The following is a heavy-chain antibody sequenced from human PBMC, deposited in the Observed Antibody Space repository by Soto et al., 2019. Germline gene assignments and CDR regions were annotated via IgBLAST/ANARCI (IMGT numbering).Heavy chain of an antibody. CDR3: AKDGGDIVVVPAAMSHYYYYMDV. CDR2: ISYDGSNK. Sequence: PGGSLRLSCAASGFTFSSYGMHWVRQAPGKGLEWVAVISYDGSNKYYADSVKGRFTISRDNSKNTLYLQMNSLRAEDTAVYYCAKDGGDIVVVPAAMSHYYYYMDVWGKGTTVTVSS. CDR1: GFTFSSYG. J-gene: IGHJ6*03. V-gene: IGHV3-30*18. D-gene: IGHD2-2*01.